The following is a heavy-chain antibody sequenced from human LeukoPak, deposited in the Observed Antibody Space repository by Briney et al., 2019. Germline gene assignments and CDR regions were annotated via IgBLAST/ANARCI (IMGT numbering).Heavy chain of an antibody. CDR3: ARGCSSTTCYDAFDI. CDR2: IGTTGDP. D-gene: IGHD2-2*01. V-gene: IGHV3-13*05. Sequence: GGSLRLSCAASGFTFSSYDMHWVRQATGKGLEWVSAIGTTGDPYYPGSVRGRFTISRENAKNSLYLQMNSLRAGDTAVYYCARGCSSTTCYDAFDIWGQGTMVTVSS. J-gene: IGHJ3*02. CDR1: GFTFSSYD.